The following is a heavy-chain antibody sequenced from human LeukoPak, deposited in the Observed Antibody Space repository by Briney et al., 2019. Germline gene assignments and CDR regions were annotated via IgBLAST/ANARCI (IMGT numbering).Heavy chain of an antibody. V-gene: IGHV3-33*08. Sequence: GGSLRLSCAASGFTFSSYWMSWVRQAPGKGLEWVAVIWYDGSNKYYADSVKGRFTISRDNSKNTLYLQMNSLRAEDTAVYYCARPITMVRGVIVMGAFDIWGQGTMVTVSS. J-gene: IGHJ3*02. CDR2: IWYDGSNK. CDR3: ARPITMVRGVIVMGAFDI. D-gene: IGHD3-10*01. CDR1: GFTFSSYW.